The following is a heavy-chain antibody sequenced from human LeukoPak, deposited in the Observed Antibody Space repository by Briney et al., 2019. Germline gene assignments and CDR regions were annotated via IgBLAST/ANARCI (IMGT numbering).Heavy chain of an antibody. D-gene: IGHD2-2*01. V-gene: IGHV1-18*01. Sequence: ASVKVSCKASGYTFTNYGVSWVRQAPGQGLEWMGWISAYNGNANYAQKLQGRVTMTTDTSTSTAYMELRSLRSDDTAVYYCARDLYTAIVPAATSYYYGMDVWGQGTTVTVSS. J-gene: IGHJ6*02. CDR2: ISAYNGNA. CDR3: ARDLYTAIVPAATSYYYGMDV. CDR1: GYTFTNYG.